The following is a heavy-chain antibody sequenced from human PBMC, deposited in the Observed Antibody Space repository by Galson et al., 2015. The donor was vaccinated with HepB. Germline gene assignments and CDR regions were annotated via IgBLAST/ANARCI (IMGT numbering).Heavy chain of an antibody. J-gene: IGHJ4*02. V-gene: IGHV3-21*01. CDR1: GFTYSSYS. CDR3: ARLYCISSSCYAGDY. Sequence: SLRLSCAASGFTYSSYSMNWVRQAPGRGLEWVSSISSDSNHIYYADSLKGRFTISRDNAKNSLYLQMDSLRAEDTAVYYCARLYCISSSCYAGDYWGQGTLVTVSS. D-gene: IGHD2-2*01. CDR2: ISSDSNHI.